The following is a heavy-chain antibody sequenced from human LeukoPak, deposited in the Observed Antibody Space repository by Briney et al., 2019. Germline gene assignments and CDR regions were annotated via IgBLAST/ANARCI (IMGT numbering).Heavy chain of an antibody. D-gene: IGHD2-2*01. CDR2: IYYSGST. CDR3: ARDRRYQPYYFHMDV. CDR1: VGSISSHY. V-gene: IGHV4-59*11. J-gene: IGHJ6*03. Sequence: SETLSLTCTVSVGSISSHYWRGIRQPPGKGLEGMGYIYYSGSTNYNPSLKSRVTISVDTSKNQFSLKLSSVTAADTAVYYCARDRRYQPYYFHMDVWGKGTTVTVSS.